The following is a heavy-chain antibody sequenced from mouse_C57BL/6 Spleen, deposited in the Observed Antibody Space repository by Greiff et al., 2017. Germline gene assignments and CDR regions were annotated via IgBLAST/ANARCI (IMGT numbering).Heavy chain of an antibody. J-gene: IGHJ2*01. CDR2: IYPGDGDT. D-gene: IGHD2-12*01. CDR1: GYAFSSSW. CDR3: ARSYDPYYLDY. V-gene: IGHV1-82*01. Sequence: QVQLQQSGPELVKPGASVKISCKASGYAFSSSWMNWVKQRPGKGLEWIGRIYPGDGDTNYNGKFKGKATLTADKSSSTAYMQLSSLTSEDSAVYFCARSYDPYYLDYWGQGTTLTVSS.